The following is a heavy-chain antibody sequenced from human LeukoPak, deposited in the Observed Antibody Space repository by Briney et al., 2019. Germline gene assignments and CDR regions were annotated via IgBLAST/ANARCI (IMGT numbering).Heavy chain of an antibody. CDR3: ARGYDFWMRWFDP. CDR1: GGSFSGYY. J-gene: IGHJ5*02. Sequence: SETLSLTCAVYGGSFSGYYWSWIRQPPGKGLEWIGEINHSGSTNYNPSLKSRVTISVDTSKNQFSLKLSSVTAADTAVYYCARGYDFWMRWFDPWGQGTLVTVSS. V-gene: IGHV4-34*01. CDR2: INHSGST. D-gene: IGHD3-3*01.